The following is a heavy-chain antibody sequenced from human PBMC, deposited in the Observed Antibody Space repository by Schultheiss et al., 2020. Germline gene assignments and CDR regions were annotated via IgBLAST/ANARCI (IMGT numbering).Heavy chain of an antibody. Sequence: LSLTCAASGFTFSSYAVHWVRQASGKGLEWVAVIWYDGSNKYYADSVKGRFTISRDNSKNTLYLQMNSLRAEDTAVYYCAKDAGRIYYYYGMDVWGQGTTVTVSS. CDR3: AKDAGRIYYYYGMDV. V-gene: IGHV3-33*06. CDR1: GFTFSSYA. CDR2: IWYDGSNK. D-gene: IGHD1-26*01. J-gene: IGHJ6*02.